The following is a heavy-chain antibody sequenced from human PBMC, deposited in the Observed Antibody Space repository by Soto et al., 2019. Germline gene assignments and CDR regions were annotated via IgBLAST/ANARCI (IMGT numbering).Heavy chain of an antibody. D-gene: IGHD5-18*01. CDR2: FYYSGST. V-gene: IGHV4-30-4*01. CDR1: GDSISSGDYY. CDR3: ARDLRLRSYSYGYYLAYYYYGMDV. J-gene: IGHJ6*02. Sequence: SETLSLTCAVSGDSISSGDYYWSWIRQPPGKGLEWIGYFYYSGSTYYNPSLKSRVTISVDTSKNQFSLKLSSVTAADTAVYYCARDLRLRSYSYGYYLAYYYYGMDVWGQGTTVTVSS.